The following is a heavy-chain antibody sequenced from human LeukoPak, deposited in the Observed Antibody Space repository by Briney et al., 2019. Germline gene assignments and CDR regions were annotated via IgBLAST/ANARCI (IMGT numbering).Heavy chain of an antibody. D-gene: IGHD5-24*01. CDR2: ISIDGTRQ. J-gene: IGHJ4*02. CDR1: GFTFSRYA. V-gene: IGHV3-30*04. Sequence: PGGSLRLSCAASGFTFSRYAMHWVRQAPGKGLEWVTVISIDGTRQHYADSVNGRFTIFRDDSKSTVYLQMDSLRADDTAVYYCAKGGDGDSWDSLDYWGQGTLVTVSS. CDR3: AKGGDGDSWDSLDY.